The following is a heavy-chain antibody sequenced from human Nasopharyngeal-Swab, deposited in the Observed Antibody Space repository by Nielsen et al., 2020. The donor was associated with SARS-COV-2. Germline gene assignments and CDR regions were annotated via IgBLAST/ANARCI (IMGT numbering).Heavy chain of an antibody. CDR3: TREGFTSSSRGVDY. J-gene: IGHJ4*02. CDR2: IYSDGTT. Sequence: SCTASGFTVSSNYMSWVRQAPGKGLDWVSVIYSDGTTYYADSVKGRFTISRDNSQNTVFLQMNSLRADDTAVYYCTREGFTSSSRGVDYWGQGTLVTVSS. V-gene: IGHV3-66*01. D-gene: IGHD6-6*01. CDR1: GFTVSSNY.